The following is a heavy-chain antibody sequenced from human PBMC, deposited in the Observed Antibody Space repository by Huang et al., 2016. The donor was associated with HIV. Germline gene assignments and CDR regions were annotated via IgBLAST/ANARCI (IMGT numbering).Heavy chain of an antibody. CDR3: ATGLGSFDY. D-gene: IGHD7-27*01. V-gene: IGHV3-7*01. CDR2: IRQDESEK. CDR1: GFTFSAYW. Sequence: EVQLVESGGGLVQPGGSLRLSGAASGFTFSAYWMSWVRPAPGKGLEWVANIRQDESEKYYVDSVKGRFTISRDNAKNSLYQQMNSLRAEDTAVYYCATGLGSFDYWGQGSLVTVSS. J-gene: IGHJ4*02.